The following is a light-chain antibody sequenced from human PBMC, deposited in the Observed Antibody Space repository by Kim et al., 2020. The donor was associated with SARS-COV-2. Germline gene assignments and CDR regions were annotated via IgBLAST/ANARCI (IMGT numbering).Light chain of an antibody. Sequence: QASISCRSSQSLLHSNGYNYLDWYLQKPGQSPQLLIYLGSTRASGVPDRFSGSGSGTDFTLKISRMEAEDVGVYYCMQAQQTPTFGQGTKVEIK. CDR1: QSLLHSNGYNY. CDR3: MQAQQTPT. J-gene: IGKJ1*01. V-gene: IGKV2-28*01. CDR2: LGS.